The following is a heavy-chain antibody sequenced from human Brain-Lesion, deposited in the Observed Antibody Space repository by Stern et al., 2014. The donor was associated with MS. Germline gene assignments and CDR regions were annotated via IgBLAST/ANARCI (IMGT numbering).Heavy chain of an antibody. Sequence: QITLKESGPALVTPTQTLTLTCTFSGFSLRNDGVGVGWVRQPPGQALERLALIYWDNDKRYRPSLRSRLTITKDNSRNQVVLTMTNMDPVDTATYYCAHRRPHYASWDNGDFDYWGQGALVTVSS. CDR2: IYWDNDK. V-gene: IGHV2-5*02. CDR3: AHRRPHYASWDNGDFDY. J-gene: IGHJ4*02. D-gene: IGHD3-3*01. CDR1: GFSLRNDGVG.